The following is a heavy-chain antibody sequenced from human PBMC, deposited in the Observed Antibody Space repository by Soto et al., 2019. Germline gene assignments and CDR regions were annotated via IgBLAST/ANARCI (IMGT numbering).Heavy chain of an antibody. J-gene: IGHJ3*02. Sequence: GGSLRLSCAGSGFNFSSYTLNWVRQTPGKGLEWVASTTNNSNYIYYAASVEGRFTISRDNAKNSLYLHMHSLRAEDTAVYYCATEHPGAGAFDIWGQGTLVTVSS. D-gene: IGHD3-10*01. CDR3: ATEHPGAGAFDI. CDR2: TTNNSNYI. V-gene: IGHV3-21*06. CDR1: GFNFSSYT.